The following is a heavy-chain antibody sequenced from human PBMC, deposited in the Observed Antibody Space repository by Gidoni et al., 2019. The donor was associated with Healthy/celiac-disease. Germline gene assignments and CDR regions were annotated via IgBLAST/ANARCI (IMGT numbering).Heavy chain of an antibody. V-gene: IGHV4-39*01. CDR1: GGSISSSSYY. D-gene: IGHD3-3*01. Sequence: QLQLQESGPGLVKPSETLSLPCTVSGGSISSSSYYWGWIRQPPGKGLEWIGSIYYSGSTYYNPSLKSRVTISVDTSKNQFSLKLSSVTAADTAVYYCARGAGGPYDFWSGYPPVVWFDPWGQGTLVTVSS. J-gene: IGHJ5*02. CDR2: IYYSGST. CDR3: ARGAGGPYDFWSGYPPVVWFDP.